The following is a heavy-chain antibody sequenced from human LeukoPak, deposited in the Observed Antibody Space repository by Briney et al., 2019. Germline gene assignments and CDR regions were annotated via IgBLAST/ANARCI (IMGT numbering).Heavy chain of an antibody. D-gene: IGHD3-10*01. Sequence: RSGGSLRLSCAASGFTFSSYSMNWVRQAPGKGLEWVSYISSSSSTIYYADSVKGRFTISRDNAKNSLYLQMNSLRAEDTAVYYCARDVMVRGVLFFYYYMDVWGKGTTVTVSS. CDR2: ISSSSSTI. V-gene: IGHV3-48*04. J-gene: IGHJ6*03. CDR1: GFTFSSYS. CDR3: ARDVMVRGVLFFYYYMDV.